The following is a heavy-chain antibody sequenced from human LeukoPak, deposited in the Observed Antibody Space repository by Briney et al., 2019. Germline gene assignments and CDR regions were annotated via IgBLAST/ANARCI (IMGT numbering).Heavy chain of an antibody. V-gene: IGHV3-11*01. Sequence: GGSLRLSCAASGFTFSDYYMSWIRQAPGKGLEWVSYISSSGSTIYYADSVKGRFTISRDNAKSSLYLQMNSLRAEDTAVYYCARDQRDYYDSSGYAIWGQGTLVTVSS. J-gene: IGHJ4*02. CDR2: ISSSGSTI. CDR3: ARDQRDYYDSSGYAI. D-gene: IGHD3-22*01. CDR1: GFTFSDYY.